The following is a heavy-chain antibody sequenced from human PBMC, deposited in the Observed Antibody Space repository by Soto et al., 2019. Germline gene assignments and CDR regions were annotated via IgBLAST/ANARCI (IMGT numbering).Heavy chain of an antibody. D-gene: IGHD6-19*01. CDR1: GFTFSDYY. CDR2: ISSSSSYT. CDR3: AKDTGAVAGTVDY. Sequence: QVQLVESGGGLVKPGGSLRLSCAASGFTFSDYYMSWIRQAPGKGLEWVSYISSSSSYTNYADSVKGRFTISRDNSKNTLFLQMNSLRAEDTALYYCAKDTGAVAGTVDYWGQGTLVTVSS. V-gene: IGHV3-11*06. J-gene: IGHJ4*02.